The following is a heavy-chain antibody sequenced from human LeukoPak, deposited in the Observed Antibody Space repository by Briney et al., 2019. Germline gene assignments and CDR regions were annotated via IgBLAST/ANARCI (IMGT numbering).Heavy chain of an antibody. Sequence: GGSLRLSCAASGFTFSSYEMNWVRQAPGKGLEWVSYISSSGSTIYYADSVKGRFTISRDNAKNSLYLQMNSLTAGDTAVYYCAREPPTPGFWYFDLWGRGTLVTVSS. D-gene: IGHD2-15*01. CDR3: AREPPTPGFWYFDL. CDR1: GFTFSSYE. CDR2: ISSSGSTI. J-gene: IGHJ2*01. V-gene: IGHV3-48*03.